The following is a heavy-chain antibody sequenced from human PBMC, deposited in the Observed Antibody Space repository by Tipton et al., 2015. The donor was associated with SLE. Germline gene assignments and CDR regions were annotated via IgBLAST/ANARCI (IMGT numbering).Heavy chain of an antibody. CDR1: GFTFTNAW. V-gene: IGHV3-15*01. J-gene: IGHJ4*02. CDR3: IPRGYSGY. CDR2: IKSKADGGTT. D-gene: IGHD5-12*01. Sequence: SLRLSCTVSGFTFTNAWMSWVRQAPGKGLEWVGRIKSKADGGTTDYVAPVKGRFTMSRDDSKNTLYLQMNSLKTEDTAVYYRIPRGYSGYWGQGTLVTVSS.